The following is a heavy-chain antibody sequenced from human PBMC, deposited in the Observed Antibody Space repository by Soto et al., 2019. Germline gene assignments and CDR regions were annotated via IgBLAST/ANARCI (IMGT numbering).Heavy chain of an antibody. CDR3: ASTVTGAFDI. CDR2: IIPIFGTA. V-gene: IGHV1-69*13. Sequence: ASVKVSCKASGGTFSSYAISWVRQAPGQGLEWMGGIIPIFGTANYAQKFQGRVTITADESTSTAYMELSSLRSEDTAVYYCASTVTGAFDIWGQGTMVTVSS. CDR1: GGTFSSYA. D-gene: IGHD4-17*01. J-gene: IGHJ3*02.